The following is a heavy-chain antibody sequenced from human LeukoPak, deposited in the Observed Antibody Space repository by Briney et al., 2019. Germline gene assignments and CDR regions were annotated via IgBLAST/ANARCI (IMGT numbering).Heavy chain of an antibody. D-gene: IGHD3-22*01. V-gene: IGHV3-21*04. CDR2: ISSSSSYI. Sequence: PGGSLRLSCAASGFTFSSYGMHWVRQAPGKGLEWVSSISSSSSYIYYADSVKGRFTISRDNSKNTLYLQMNSLRAADTAVYYCARGGDSSGYEGRFDPWGQGTLVTVSS. CDR3: ARGGDSSGYEGRFDP. J-gene: IGHJ5*02. CDR1: GFTFSSYG.